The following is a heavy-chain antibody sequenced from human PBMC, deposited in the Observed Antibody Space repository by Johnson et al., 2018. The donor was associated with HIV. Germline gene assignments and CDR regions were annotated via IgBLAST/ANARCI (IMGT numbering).Heavy chain of an antibody. CDR3: AREASLYAFDI. J-gene: IGHJ3*02. D-gene: IGHD5/OR15-5a*01. Sequence: QVQLVESGGGVVQPGRSLRLSCAASGFTFSGFAIHWVRQAPGKGLAWVAIISHDGLNEYYADSVKGRFTISRDNSKNTLYLQMNSLRAEDTAVYYCAREASLYAFDIWGQGTMVTVSS. CDR1: GFTFSGFA. V-gene: IGHV3-30*04. CDR2: ISHDGLNE.